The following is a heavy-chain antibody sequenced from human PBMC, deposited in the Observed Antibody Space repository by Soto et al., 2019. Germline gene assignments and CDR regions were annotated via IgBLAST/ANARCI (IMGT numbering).Heavy chain of an antibody. CDR2: IDPSDSYT. CDR3: ARHEHDGDYRNAFDI. J-gene: IGHJ3*02. V-gene: IGHV5-10-1*01. D-gene: IGHD4-17*01. Sequence: GESLKISCKGSGYSFTSYWISWVRQMPGKGLEWMGRIDPSDSYTNYSPSLQGHVTISADKSISTAYLQWSSLKASDTAMYYCARHEHDGDYRNAFDIWGQGTMVTVSS. CDR1: GYSFTSYW.